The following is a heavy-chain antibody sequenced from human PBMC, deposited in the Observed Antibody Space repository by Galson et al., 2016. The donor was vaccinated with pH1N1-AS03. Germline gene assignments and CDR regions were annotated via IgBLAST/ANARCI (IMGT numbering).Heavy chain of an antibody. V-gene: IGHV5-51*03. CDR2: IYPGNSDS. CDR3: ARPRLNYFDN. Sequence: QSGAEVKKPGESLKISCKGSGYRFTNYWIGWVRQMPGKGPEWMGIIYPGNSDSRYNKSFQGQVTISADTSTSTVCLQWSSLQASDTVMYYCARPRLNYFDNWGQGTLVTVSS. J-gene: IGHJ4*02. CDR1: GYRFTNYW. D-gene: IGHD3-16*01.